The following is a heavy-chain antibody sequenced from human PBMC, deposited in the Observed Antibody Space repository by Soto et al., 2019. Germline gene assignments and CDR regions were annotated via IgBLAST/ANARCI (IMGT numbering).Heavy chain of an antibody. J-gene: IGHJ4*02. CDR2: ISAYNGNT. Sequence: ASVKVSCKPSGYTFTSYAISWVRQAPGQGLEWMGWISAYNGNTKYAQKLQGRVTITTDTSTSTAYMDLRSLRSDDTAVYYCARDHGGGITFEWGQGTQVTVSS. V-gene: IGHV1-18*01. CDR1: GYTFTSYA. D-gene: IGHD3-16*01. CDR3: ARDHGGGITFE.